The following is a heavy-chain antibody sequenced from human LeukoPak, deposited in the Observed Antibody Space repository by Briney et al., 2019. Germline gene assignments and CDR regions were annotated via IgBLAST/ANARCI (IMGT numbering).Heavy chain of an antibody. J-gene: IGHJ4*02. CDR1: GFTFSSYA. D-gene: IGHD5-12*01. CDR3: AKRVATIFPESFDY. Sequence: GGSLRLSGAASGFTFSSYAMSWVRQAPGKGREGFSAISGSGGSTYYADSVKGRFTISRDNSKNTLYLQMNSLRAEDTAVYYCAKRVATIFPESFDYWGQGTLVTVSS. V-gene: IGHV3-23*01. CDR2: ISGSGGST.